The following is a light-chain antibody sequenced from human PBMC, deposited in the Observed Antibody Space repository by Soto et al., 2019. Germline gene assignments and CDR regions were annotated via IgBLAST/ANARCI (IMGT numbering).Light chain of an antibody. Sequence: EIVMTQSPASLSVSPEEKATLSCRASQSVSSNLAWYQQKPGQAPRLLIYGASTRAIGIPARFSGSGSGTEFTLTISSLQSEDFAVYYCQQYNNWPRTFGQGTKV. J-gene: IGKJ1*01. V-gene: IGKV3-15*01. CDR2: GAS. CDR3: QQYNNWPRT. CDR1: QSVSSN.